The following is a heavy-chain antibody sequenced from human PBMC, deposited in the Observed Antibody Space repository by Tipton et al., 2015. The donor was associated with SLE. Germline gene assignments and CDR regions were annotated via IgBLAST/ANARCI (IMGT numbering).Heavy chain of an antibody. D-gene: IGHD4-17*01. CDR3: ARGGDDYGDSRYYYGMDV. CDR2: ISYDGSNK. V-gene: IGHV3-30*04. CDR1: GFTFSSYA. J-gene: IGHJ6*02. Sequence: SLRLSCAASGFTFSSYAMHWVRQAPGKGLEWVAVISYDGSNKYYADSVKGRFTISRDNSKNTLYLQMNSLRAEDTAVYYCARGGDDYGDSRYYYGMDVWGQGTTVTVSS.